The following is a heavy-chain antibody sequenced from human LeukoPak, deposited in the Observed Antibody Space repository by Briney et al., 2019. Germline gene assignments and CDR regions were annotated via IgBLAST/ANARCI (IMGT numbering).Heavy chain of an antibody. D-gene: IGHD4-17*01. V-gene: IGHV3-30*18. CDR1: GFSFISYG. CDR3: AKRPSDYGDYVSYFDY. Sequence: GGSLRLSCAASGFSFISYGMHWVRQAPGKGLEWVGVISDDGRRKDYADSVKGRFTISRDNSKDTLYLQTNSLRAEDTAVYYCAKRPSDYGDYVSYFDYWGQGTLVTVSS. CDR2: ISDDGRRK. J-gene: IGHJ4*02.